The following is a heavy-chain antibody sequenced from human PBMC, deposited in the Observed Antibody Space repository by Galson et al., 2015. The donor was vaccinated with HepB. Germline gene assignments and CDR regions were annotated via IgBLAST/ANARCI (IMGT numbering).Heavy chain of an antibody. Sequence: SVKVSCKASGGTFSSYTISWVRQAPGQGLEWMGRIIPILGIANYAQKFQGRVTITADKSTSTAYMELSSLRSEDTAVYYCAKGIRITFGGVISWGQGTLVTVSS. V-gene: IGHV1-69*02. CDR2: IIPILGIA. J-gene: IGHJ5*02. CDR3: AKGIRITFGGVIS. CDR1: GGTFSSYT. D-gene: IGHD3-16*01.